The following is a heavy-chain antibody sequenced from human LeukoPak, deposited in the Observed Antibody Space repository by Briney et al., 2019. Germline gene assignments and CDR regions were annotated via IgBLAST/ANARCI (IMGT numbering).Heavy chain of an antibody. CDR2: ISGSGGST. CDR3: AKDHSYYGSGSYDTRFDY. CDR1: GFTFSSYA. D-gene: IGHD3-10*01. V-gene: IGHV3-23*01. Sequence: PGGSLRLSCAASGFTFSSYAMSRVRQAPGKGLEWVSAISGSGGSTYYADSVKGRFTISRDNSKNTLYLQMNSLRAEDTAVYYCAKDHSYYGSGSYDTRFDYWGQGTLVTVSS. J-gene: IGHJ4*02.